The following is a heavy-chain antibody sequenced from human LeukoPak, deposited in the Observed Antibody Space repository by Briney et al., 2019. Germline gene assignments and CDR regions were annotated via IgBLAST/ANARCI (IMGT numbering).Heavy chain of an antibody. D-gene: IGHD3-22*01. CDR1: GGSISSSSYY. Sequence: SETLSLTCTVSGGSISSSSYYWGWIRQPPGKGLEWIGSIYYSGSTYYNPSLKSRVTISVDTSKNQFSLKLSSVTAADTAVYYCARELSGYSGYLDYWGQGTLVTVSS. V-gene: IGHV4-39*07. CDR3: ARELSGYSGYLDY. J-gene: IGHJ4*02. CDR2: IYYSGST.